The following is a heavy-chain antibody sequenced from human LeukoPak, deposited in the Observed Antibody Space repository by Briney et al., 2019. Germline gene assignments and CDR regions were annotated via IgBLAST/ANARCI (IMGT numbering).Heavy chain of an antibody. CDR3: VRAAPRDCSPASCSLFDT. Sequence: GGSLRLPCGGSGFTFNNYAMRWGRRAPRKGLEWVSTIMIGGDGKHYADSVKGRFTISRDRSESTLYLQMNGLRADDTAVYYCVRAAPRDCSPASCSLFDTWGQGTLVTVSS. J-gene: IGHJ4*02. D-gene: IGHD2-2*01. CDR1: GFTFNNYA. CDR2: IMIGGDGK. V-gene: IGHV3-23*01.